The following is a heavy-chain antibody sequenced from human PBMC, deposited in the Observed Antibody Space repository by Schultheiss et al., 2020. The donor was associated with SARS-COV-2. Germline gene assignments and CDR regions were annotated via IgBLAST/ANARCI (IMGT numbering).Heavy chain of an antibody. CDR2: ISYDGSNK. V-gene: IGHV3-30*04. D-gene: IGHD5-24*01. J-gene: IGHJ4*02. CDR1: GFTFSSYA. Sequence: GGSLRLSCAASGFTFSSYAMHWVRQAPGKGLEWVAVISYDGSNKYYADSVKGRFTISRDNSKNTLYLQMNSLRAEDTAVYFCARVLDGVEDYWGQGTLVTVSS. CDR3: ARVLDGVEDY.